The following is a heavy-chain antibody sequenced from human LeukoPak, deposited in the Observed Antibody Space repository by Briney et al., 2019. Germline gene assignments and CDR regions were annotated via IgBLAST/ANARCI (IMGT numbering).Heavy chain of an antibody. Sequence: SETLSLTCAVSGGSISSGGYSWSWIRQPPGKGLEWIGYIYYSGSTYYNPSLKSRVTISVDTSKNQFSLKLSSVTAADTAVYYCARGGSYGSGKDYWGQGTLVTVSS. J-gene: IGHJ4*02. V-gene: IGHV4-30-4*07. CDR2: IYYSGST. CDR1: GGSISSGGYS. CDR3: ARGGSYGSGKDY. D-gene: IGHD3-10*01.